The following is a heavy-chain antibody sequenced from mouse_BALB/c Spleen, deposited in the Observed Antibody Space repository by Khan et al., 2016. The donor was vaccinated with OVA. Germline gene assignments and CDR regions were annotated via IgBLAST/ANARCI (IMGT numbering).Heavy chain of an antibody. Sequence: VQLQQSGAELVKAGASVKMSCKASGYTFTSYWMHWVKQRLGQGLEWFAETNPTNGRTYYNEKFKSKATLTVDKSSSTAYMLLSGPTFEDAAVDYCARIKKIGATYFDYWGQGTTLTVSS. CDR2: TNPTNGRT. CDR3: ARIKKIGATYFDY. J-gene: IGHJ2*01. CDR1: GYTFTSYW. D-gene: IGHD1-1*01. V-gene: IGHV1S81*02.